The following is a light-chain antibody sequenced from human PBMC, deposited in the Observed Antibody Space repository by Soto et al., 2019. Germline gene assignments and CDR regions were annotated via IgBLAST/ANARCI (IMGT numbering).Light chain of an antibody. CDR2: GAS. V-gene: IGKV3-15*01. J-gene: IGKJ4*01. CDR1: QSVSSN. Sequence: EVVMTQSPATLSVPPGERATLSCRASQSVSSNLAWYQQKPGQAPRLLIYGASTRATGIPARFSGSESGTEFTLTISSLQSEDFAVYYCHQYNYWPLPFGGGTKVEIK. CDR3: HQYNYWPLP.